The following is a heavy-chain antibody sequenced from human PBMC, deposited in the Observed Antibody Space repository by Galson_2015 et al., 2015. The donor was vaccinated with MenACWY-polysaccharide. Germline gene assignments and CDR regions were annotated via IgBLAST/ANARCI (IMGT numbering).Heavy chain of an antibody. CDR2: INTDGSVT. D-gene: IGHD1-7*01. V-gene: IGHV3-74*01. CDR3: AKDQRWNLPDY. J-gene: IGHJ4*02. Sequence: SLRLSCAASGFMFSNYWMHWVRQAPGKGLVWVSHINTDGSVTSYADFAKGRFTISRDNAKNRLLLQMNSLSVDDTAVYYCAKDQRWNLPDYWGQGILVTVSS. CDR1: GFMFSNYW.